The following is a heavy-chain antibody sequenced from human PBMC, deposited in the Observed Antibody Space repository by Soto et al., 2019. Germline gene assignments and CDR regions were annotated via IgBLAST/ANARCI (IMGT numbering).Heavy chain of an antibody. Sequence: QVQLVESGGGVVQPGRSLRLSCAASGFTFSSYGMHWVRQAPGKGLEWVAVISYDGSNKYYADSVKGRFTISRDNSKNTLYLQMNSLRAEDTAVYYCAKEAATVNPWYFDLWGRGTLVTVSS. CDR2: ISYDGSNK. J-gene: IGHJ2*01. CDR3: AKEAATVNPWYFDL. V-gene: IGHV3-30*18. D-gene: IGHD6-25*01. CDR1: GFTFSSYG.